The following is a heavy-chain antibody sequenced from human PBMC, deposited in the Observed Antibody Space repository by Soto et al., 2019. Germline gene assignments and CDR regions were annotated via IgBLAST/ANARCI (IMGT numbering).Heavy chain of an antibody. CDR3: AVGEDTAMAPFDY. CDR2: IWYDGSNK. V-gene: IGHV3-33*01. J-gene: IGHJ4*02. D-gene: IGHD5-18*01. Sequence: QVQLVESGGGVVQPGRSLRLSCAASGFTFSSYGMHWVRQAPGKGLEWVAVIWYDGSNKYYADSVKGRFTISRVNSKNTLYLQMNSLRAEDTAVYYCAVGEDTAMAPFDYWGQGTLVTVSS. CDR1: GFTFSSYG.